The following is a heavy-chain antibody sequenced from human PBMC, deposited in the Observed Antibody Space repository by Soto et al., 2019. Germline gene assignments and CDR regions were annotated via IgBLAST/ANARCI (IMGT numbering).Heavy chain of an antibody. J-gene: IGHJ6*02. CDR3: ARGPAGGRKIYYYYYGMDV. V-gene: IGHV4-34*01. D-gene: IGHD3-10*01. CDR2: INHSGST. Sequence: SETLSLTCAAYGGSFSGYYWSWIRQPPGKGLEWIGEINHSGSTNYNPSLKSRVTISVDTSKNQFSLKLSSVTAADTAVYYCARGPAGGRKIYYYYYGMDVWGQGTTVTVSS. CDR1: GGSFSGYY.